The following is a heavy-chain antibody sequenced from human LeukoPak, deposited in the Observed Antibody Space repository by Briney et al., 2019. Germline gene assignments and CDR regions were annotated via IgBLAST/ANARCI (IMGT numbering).Heavy chain of an antibody. D-gene: IGHD5-24*01. CDR1: GFTFSSYA. V-gene: IGHV3-30-3*01. CDR2: ISYDGSNK. J-gene: IGHJ4*02. CDR3: ARGVEMATNF. Sequence: PGGSLRLSCAASGFTFSSYAMHWVRQAPGKGLEWVAVISYDGSNKYYADSVKGRFTISRDNSKNTLYLQMNSLRAEDTAVYYCARGVEMATNFRGQGTLVTVSS.